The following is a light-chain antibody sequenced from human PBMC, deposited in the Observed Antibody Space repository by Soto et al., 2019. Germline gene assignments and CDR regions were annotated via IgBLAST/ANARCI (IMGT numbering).Light chain of an antibody. V-gene: IGKV3-20*01. CDR1: QSVSNNY. J-gene: IGKJ1*01. CDR2: GAS. Sequence: EIVLTQSPGTLSLSPGERATLSCRASQSVSNNYLAWYQQKPGQAPRLLIYGASNRATGIPDRFSGSGSGTDFTLTISRLEPEDFATYYCQQSYKTPQTFGQGTKVDIK. CDR3: QQSYKTPQT.